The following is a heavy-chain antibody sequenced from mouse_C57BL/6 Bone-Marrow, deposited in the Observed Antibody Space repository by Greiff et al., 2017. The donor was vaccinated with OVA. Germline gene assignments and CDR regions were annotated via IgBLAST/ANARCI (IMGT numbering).Heavy chain of an antibody. Sequence: QVQLKESGPELVKPGASVKISCKASGYAFSSSWMNWVKQRPGKGLEWIGRIYPGDGDTNYNGKFKGKATLTADKSSSTAYMQLSSLTSEDSAVYFCARSGLGGDYAMDYWGQGTSVTVSS. CDR1: GYAFSSSW. D-gene: IGHD3-3*01. J-gene: IGHJ4*01. CDR3: ARSGLGGDYAMDY. CDR2: IYPGDGDT. V-gene: IGHV1-82*01.